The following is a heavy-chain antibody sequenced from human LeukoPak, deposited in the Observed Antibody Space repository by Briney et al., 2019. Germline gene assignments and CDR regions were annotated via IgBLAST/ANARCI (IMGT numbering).Heavy chain of an antibody. V-gene: IGHV4-39*02. J-gene: IGHJ3*01. CDR1: GGSISSNSYY. CDR3: ARETEKQWQY. CDR2: IYYSGST. D-gene: IGHD6-19*01. Sequence: SETLSLTCAVSGGSISSNSYYWGWIRQPPGKGLEWIGSIYYSGSTYYNPSLKSRVTISVDTSKNQFSLTLRSVTAADTAVYYCARETEKQWQYWGQGTMATVSS.